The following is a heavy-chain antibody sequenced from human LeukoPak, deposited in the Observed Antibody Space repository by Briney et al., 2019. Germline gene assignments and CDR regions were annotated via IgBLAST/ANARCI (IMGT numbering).Heavy chain of an antibody. CDR3: ARDSGTTGEY. J-gene: IGHJ4*02. CDR2: IKQDGSEK. V-gene: IGHV3-7*01. CDR1: GFPFSSYW. D-gene: IGHD4-17*01. Sequence: GGSLRLSCAASGFPFSSYWMSWVRQAPGKGLEWVANIKQDGSEKNYVDAVKGRFTISRDNAKNSLYLQVNSLRAEDTAVYYCARDSGTTGEYWGQGTLVTVSS.